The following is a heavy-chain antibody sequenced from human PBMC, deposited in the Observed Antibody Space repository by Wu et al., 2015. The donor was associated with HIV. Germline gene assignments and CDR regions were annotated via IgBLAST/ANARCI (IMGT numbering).Heavy chain of an antibody. CDR3: ARDLFSAQIGTDYYYYYYMDV. J-gene: IGHJ6*03. D-gene: IGHD1-1*01. Sequence: QVQLVQSGAEVKKPGSSVKVSCKTSGGTFSSYGVSWVRQAPGQGLEWMGGFTTIFGTANYAQKFQDRVTITADGSTGTAYMELRSLRSEDTAVYYCARDLFSAQIGTDYYYYYYMDVWGKGTTVTVSS. V-gene: IGHV1-69*12. CDR1: GGTFSSYG. CDR2: FTTIFGTA.